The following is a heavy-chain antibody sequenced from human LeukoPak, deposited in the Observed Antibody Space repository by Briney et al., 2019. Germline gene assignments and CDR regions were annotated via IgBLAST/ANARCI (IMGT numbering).Heavy chain of an antibody. V-gene: IGHV3-23*01. Sequence: GGSLRLSCAASGFTFSSYAMSWVRQAPGKGLEWVSAISGSGGSTYYADSVKGRFTISRDNSKNTLYLQMSSLRAEDTAVYYCAKVLPDYYDSSGPFDYWGQGTLVTVSS. CDR3: AKVLPDYYDSSGPFDY. CDR2: ISGSGGST. J-gene: IGHJ4*02. D-gene: IGHD3-22*01. CDR1: GFTFSSYA.